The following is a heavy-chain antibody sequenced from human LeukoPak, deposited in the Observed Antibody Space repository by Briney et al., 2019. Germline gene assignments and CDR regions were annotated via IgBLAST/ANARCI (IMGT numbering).Heavy chain of an antibody. CDR2: ISAQHGQT. D-gene: IGHD2-8*01. Sequence: ASVTVSFKTSGYSENFYGITWVRQVAGQGLEWMGWISAQHGQTEYAPKSQDRVTMTTDTYTNTAYMELRSLRSDDTAVYYCAGSLGYCTSNVCYLKYWGQGTLVTVSS. CDR1: GYSENFYG. J-gene: IGHJ4*02. V-gene: IGHV1-18*01. CDR3: AGSLGYCTSNVCYLKY.